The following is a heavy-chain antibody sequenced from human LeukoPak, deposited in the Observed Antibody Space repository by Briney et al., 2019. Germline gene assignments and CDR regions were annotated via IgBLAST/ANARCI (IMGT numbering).Heavy chain of an antibody. CDR1: GGSLSAYY. D-gene: IGHD4-23*01. CDR2: INHGGST. Sequence: PSETLSLTCAVYGGSLSAYYWTWVRQPPGKGLEWIGEINHGGSTNYNPSLKSRVTISVDTSKNQFSLKLSSVTAADTAVYYCARYLDYGGNSRVFQHWGQGTLVTVSS. CDR3: ARYLDYGGNSRVFQH. V-gene: IGHV4-34*01. J-gene: IGHJ1*01.